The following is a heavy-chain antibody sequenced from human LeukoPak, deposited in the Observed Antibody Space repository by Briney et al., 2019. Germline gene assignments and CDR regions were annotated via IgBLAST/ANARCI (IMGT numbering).Heavy chain of an antibody. CDR3: AKAAMPSARGTTFDY. D-gene: IGHD2-2*01. CDR1: GFTFSSYG. Sequence: GALRLSCAASGFTFSSYGMHWVRQAPGKGLEWVAVISYDGSNKYYADSVKGRFTISRDNSKNTLYLQMNSLRAEDTAVYYCAKAAMPSARGTTFDYWGQGTLVTVSS. CDR2: ISYDGSNK. V-gene: IGHV3-30*18. J-gene: IGHJ4*02.